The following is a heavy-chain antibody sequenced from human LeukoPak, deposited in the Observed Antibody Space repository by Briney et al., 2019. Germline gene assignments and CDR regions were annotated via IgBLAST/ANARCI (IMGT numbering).Heavy chain of an antibody. D-gene: IGHD6-13*01. CDR3: AKGVSIAAAGPNYYLDY. V-gene: IGHV3-23*01. Sequence: GSLXLSCAASGFTFSSYAMSWVRQAPGKGLEWVSAISGSGGSTYYADSVKGRFTISRDNSKNTLYLQMNSLRAEDTAVYYCAKGVSIAAAGPNYYLDYWGQGTLVTVSS. CDR2: ISGSGGST. J-gene: IGHJ4*02. CDR1: GFTFSSYA.